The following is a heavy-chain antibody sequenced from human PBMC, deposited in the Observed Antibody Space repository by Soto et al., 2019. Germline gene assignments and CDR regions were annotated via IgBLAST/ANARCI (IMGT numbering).Heavy chain of an antibody. V-gene: IGHV4-61*01. J-gene: IGHJ5*02. Sequence: SETLSLTCTVSGGSVSSGSYYWSWIRQPPGKGLEWIGYIYYSGSTNYKPSLKCRVTISVDTSKNEFSLKLSSVTAADTAEYYCASLRYYDFWSGLPATEVTHDWFDPWGQGTLVTVSS. D-gene: IGHD3-3*01. CDR1: GGSVSSGSYY. CDR2: IYYSGST. CDR3: ASLRYYDFWSGLPATEVTHDWFDP.